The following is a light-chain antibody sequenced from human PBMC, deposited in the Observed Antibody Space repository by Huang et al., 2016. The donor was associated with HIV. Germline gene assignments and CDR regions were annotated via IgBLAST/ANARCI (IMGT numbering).Light chain of an antibody. J-gene: IGKJ3*01. CDR1: QSVSSN. CDR3: QQYNNWPPAT. Sequence: EIVMTQSPATLSVSPGERATLSCRASQSVSSNLAWYQQKPGQAPRLLIYGASTRATGIPARFSGSWSGTEFTLTISSLQSEDFAVYYCQQYNNWPPATFGPGTKVDIK. V-gene: IGKV3-15*01. CDR2: GAS.